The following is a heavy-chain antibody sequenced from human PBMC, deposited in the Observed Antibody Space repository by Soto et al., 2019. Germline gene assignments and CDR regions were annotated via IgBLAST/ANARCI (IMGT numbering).Heavy chain of an antibody. D-gene: IGHD3-16*02. J-gene: IGHJ4*02. Sequence: GGSLRLSCAASGFTFSSYAMSWVRQAPGKGLEWVSAISGSGGSTYYADSVKGRFTISRDNSKNTLYLQMNSLRAEDTAVYYCAKGSRFHDYIWGSYRHFDYWGQGTLVTVSS. CDR3: AKGSRFHDYIWGSYRHFDY. V-gene: IGHV3-23*01. CDR1: GFTFSSYA. CDR2: ISGSGGST.